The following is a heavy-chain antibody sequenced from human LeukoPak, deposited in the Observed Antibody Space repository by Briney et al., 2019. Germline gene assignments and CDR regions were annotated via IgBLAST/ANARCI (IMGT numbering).Heavy chain of an antibody. Sequence: PSQTLSLTCAVSGGSISSGGYSWSWIRQPPGKGLEWLGYIYHSGSTSYNPSLKSRVTISVDRSKNQFSLKLSSVTAEDTAVYYCARSYDFWSGLDAFDIWGQGTMVTVSS. J-gene: IGHJ3*02. D-gene: IGHD3-3*01. CDR1: GGSISSGGYS. CDR2: IYHSGST. V-gene: IGHV4-30-2*01. CDR3: ARSYDFWSGLDAFDI.